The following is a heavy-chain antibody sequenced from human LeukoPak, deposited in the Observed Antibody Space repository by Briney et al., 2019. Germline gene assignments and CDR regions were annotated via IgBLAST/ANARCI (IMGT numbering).Heavy chain of an antibody. V-gene: IGHV3-7*01. D-gene: IGHD5-18*01. J-gene: IGHJ4*02. Sequence: GGSLRLSCAASGLTFRHFWMHWVRQAPGKGLEWVANINQDGSHKYYVDSAEGRFTVSRDTASNSPFLQMDSLRVEDTAVYYCARDRGYTSYDFWGQGISVIVSS. CDR1: GLTFRHFW. CDR2: INQDGSHK. CDR3: ARDRGYTSYDF.